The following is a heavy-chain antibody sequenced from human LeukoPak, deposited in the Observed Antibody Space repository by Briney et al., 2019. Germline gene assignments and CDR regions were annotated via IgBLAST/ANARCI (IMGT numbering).Heavy chain of an antibody. D-gene: IGHD1-1*01. J-gene: IGHJ4*02. CDR3: ARLSESRTIFYF. V-gene: IGHV3-7*01. CDR2: IKQDGSGK. CDR1: GFTITYYW. Sequence: PGGSLRLSCAASGFTITYYWMSWVRQAPGKGLEWVANIKQDGSGKLYVDSVEGRFTVSRDNAKNSLYLQMNNLRAEDTAVYYCARLSESRTIFYFWGQGTLVTVSS.